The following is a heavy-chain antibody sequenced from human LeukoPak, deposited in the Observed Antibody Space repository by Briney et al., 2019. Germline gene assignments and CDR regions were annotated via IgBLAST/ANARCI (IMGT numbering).Heavy chain of an antibody. CDR3: ARVTAYRYNSYYYYYYMDV. V-gene: IGHV3-7*04. D-gene: IGHD5-24*01. CDR2: IKQDGSEK. J-gene: IGHJ6*03. CDR1: GFTFSSYW. Sequence: PGGSLRLSCAASGFTFSSYWMSWVRQAPGKGLEWVANIKQDGSEKYYVDSVKGRFTISRDNAKNSLYLQMNSLRAEDTAVYYCARVTAYRYNSYYYYYYMDVWGKGTTVTVSS.